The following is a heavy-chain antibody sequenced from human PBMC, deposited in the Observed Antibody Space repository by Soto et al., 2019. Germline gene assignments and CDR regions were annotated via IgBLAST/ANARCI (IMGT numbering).Heavy chain of an antibody. Sequence: GGSLRLSCAASGFTFSSYAMSWVRQAPGKGLEWVSAISGSGGSTYYADSVKGRFTISRDNSKNTLYLQMNSLRAEDTAVYYCAKRGDDYSNYSYYYYYYYMDVWGKGTTVTVSS. V-gene: IGHV3-23*01. CDR3: AKRGDDYSNYSYYYYYYYMDV. J-gene: IGHJ6*03. D-gene: IGHD4-4*01. CDR2: ISGSGGST. CDR1: GFTFSSYA.